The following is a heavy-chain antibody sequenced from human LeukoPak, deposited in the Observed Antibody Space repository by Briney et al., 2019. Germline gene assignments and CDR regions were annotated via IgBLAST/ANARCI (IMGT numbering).Heavy chain of an antibody. V-gene: IGHV3-21*01. CDR1: GFTFSSYS. CDR3: ARSAYGGKIPFDP. Sequence: GGSLRLSCEASGFTFSSYSMNWARQAPGKGLEWVSSISSSSSYIYYADSVKGRFTISRDNAKNSLYLQMNSLRAEDTAVYYCARSAYGGKIPFDPWGQGTLVTVSS. CDR2: ISSSSSYI. J-gene: IGHJ5*02. D-gene: IGHD4-23*01.